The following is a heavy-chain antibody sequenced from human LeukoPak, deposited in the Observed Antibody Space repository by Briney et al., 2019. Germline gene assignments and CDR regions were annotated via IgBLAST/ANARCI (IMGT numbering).Heavy chain of an antibody. D-gene: IGHD2-21*02. J-gene: IGHJ4*02. CDR3: TRMTAGHDY. CDR1: GVSFDDYY. CDR2: INHSGYT. V-gene: IGHV4-34*01. Sequence: SETLSLTCAVSGVSFDDYYWSWVRQTPGKGLEWIGEINHSGYTNDSPSLKSRVTLSIDTSRKQFSLNLRSVTVADTGIYYCTRMTAGHDYWGQGTLVTVPS.